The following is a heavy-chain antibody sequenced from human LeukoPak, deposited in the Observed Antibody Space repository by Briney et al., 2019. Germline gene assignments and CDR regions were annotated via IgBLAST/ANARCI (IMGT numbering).Heavy chain of an antibody. J-gene: IGHJ4*02. D-gene: IGHD6-13*01. CDR2: ISSSSSYI. V-gene: IGHV3-21*01. CDR3: ARDWSSSGDY. Sequence: GGSLRLSCAASGFTFSSYSMNWVRQAPGKGLEWVSSISSSSSYIYYADSVKGRFTISRDNAKNSLYLQMNSLRADDTAVYYCARDWSSSGDYWGQGTLVTVSS. CDR1: GFTFSSYS.